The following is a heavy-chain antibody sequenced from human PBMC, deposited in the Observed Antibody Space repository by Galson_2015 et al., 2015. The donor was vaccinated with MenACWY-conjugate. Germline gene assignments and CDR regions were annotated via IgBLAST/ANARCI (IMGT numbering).Heavy chain of an antibody. CDR1: GFGFSEYA. J-gene: IGHJ5*02. V-gene: IGHV3-23*01. CDR3: AKGPLVTLGLTWFDP. Sequence: SLRLSCAASGFGFSEYAMGWVRQAPGKGLECVSSISASGGTTHYADSVKGRFTISRDNSKNILYLEMNSLTAEDTALYHCAKGPLVTLGLTWFDPWGQGTLVTVSS. CDR2: ISASGGTT. D-gene: IGHD2-21*02.